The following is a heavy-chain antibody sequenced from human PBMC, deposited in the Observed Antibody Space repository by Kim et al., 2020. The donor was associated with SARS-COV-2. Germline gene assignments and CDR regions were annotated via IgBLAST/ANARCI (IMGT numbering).Heavy chain of an antibody. V-gene: IGHV3-53*01. CDR3: TSPTAAALTRYYYYYGAAV. D-gene: IGHD6-13*01. CDR1: GFTVSRYY. Sequence: GGSLRLSCAASGFTVSRYYMRWVRQAPGKGLEWVALIYSLGETYYADSVVGRFTISTDNDKNTLYLLLNSLRAADTTVYYCTSPTAAALTRYYYYYGAAVGGEGTTVTLPA. CDR2: IYSLGET. J-gene: IGHJ6*04.